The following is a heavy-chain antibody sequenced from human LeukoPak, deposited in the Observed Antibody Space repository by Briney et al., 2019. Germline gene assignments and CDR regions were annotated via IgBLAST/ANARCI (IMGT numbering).Heavy chain of an antibody. D-gene: IGHD3-22*01. J-gene: IGHJ4*02. CDR2: IYSGGST. CDR3: ARNDRGKGNYYDSSGYYYFDY. V-gene: IGHV3-53*01. CDR1: GVTPSSNY. Sequence: GGSLRLSCAASGVTPSSNYMSWGREAPGEGVGRGSVIYSGGSTYYADSVKGRFTIPRDNSQNTLYLQMNSLRAEDTAVYYCARNDRGKGNYYDSSGYYYFDYWGQGTLVTVSS.